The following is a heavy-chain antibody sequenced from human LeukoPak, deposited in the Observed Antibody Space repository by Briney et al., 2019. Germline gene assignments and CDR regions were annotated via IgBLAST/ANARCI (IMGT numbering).Heavy chain of an antibody. V-gene: IGHV1-69*01. CDR2: IIPIFGTA. Sequence: ASVKVSCKASGGTFSSYAISWVRQAPGQGLEWMGGIIPIFGTANYAQKFQGRVTITADESTSTAYMELSSLRSKDTAVYYCARDGKITMVRGVIKEDYYYYMDVWGKGTTVTVSS. CDR3: ARDGKITMVRGVIKEDYYYYMDV. CDR1: GGTFSSYA. D-gene: IGHD3-10*01. J-gene: IGHJ6*03.